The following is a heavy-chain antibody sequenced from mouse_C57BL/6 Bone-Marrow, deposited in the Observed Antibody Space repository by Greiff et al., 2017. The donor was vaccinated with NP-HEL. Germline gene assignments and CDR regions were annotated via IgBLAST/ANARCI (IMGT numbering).Heavy chain of an antibody. J-gene: IGHJ1*03. D-gene: IGHD2-14*01. CDR2: INPSNGGT. CDR3: AIGGYPGRSYWYFDV. CDR1: GYPFTSYW. V-gene: IGHV1-53*01. Sequence: QFQLQQPGTELVKPGASGKLSCKASGYPFTSYWMHWVKRRPGQGLGGIGNINPSNGGTNYNEKFKSKATLTVDKSSSTAYMQLSSLTSEDSAVYYCAIGGYPGRSYWYFDVWGTGTTVTVSS.